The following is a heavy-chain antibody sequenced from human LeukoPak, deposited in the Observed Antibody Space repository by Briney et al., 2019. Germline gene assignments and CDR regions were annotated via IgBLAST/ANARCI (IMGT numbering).Heavy chain of an antibody. J-gene: IGHJ3*02. CDR2: ISSRGTTI. D-gene: IGHD2-15*01. CDR1: GFTFGSYE. Sequence: GGSLRLSCAASGFTFGSYEMNWVRQAPGKGLEWVSYISSRGTTIYNADSVKGRFTISRDNAKNSLYLQMNSLRAEDTAVYYCARDSIVDGAFDIWGQGTMVTVSS. CDR3: ARDSIVDGAFDI. V-gene: IGHV3-48*03.